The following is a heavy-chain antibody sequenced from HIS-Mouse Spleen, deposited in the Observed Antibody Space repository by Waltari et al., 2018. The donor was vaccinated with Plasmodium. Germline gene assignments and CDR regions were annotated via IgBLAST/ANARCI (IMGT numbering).Heavy chain of an antibody. V-gene: IGHV4-59*01. CDR2: IYYSGST. Sequence: QVQLPESGPGLVKPSETLSLTRTVPGGSISSNYSSWTRQPPGKGLEWIAYIYYSGSTNYNPSLKSRVAISVDTSKNQFSLKLSSVTAADTAVFYCARGGYSSSSYYFDYWGQGTLVTVSS. CDR3: ARGGYSSSSYYFDY. CDR1: GGSISSNY. D-gene: IGHD6-6*01. J-gene: IGHJ4*02.